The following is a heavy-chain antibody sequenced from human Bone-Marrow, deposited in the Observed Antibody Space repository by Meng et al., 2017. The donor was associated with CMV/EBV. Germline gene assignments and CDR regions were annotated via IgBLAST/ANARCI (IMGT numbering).Heavy chain of an antibody. CDR3: ARVRYSYGSLAFDI. V-gene: IGHV3-30*04. CDR1: GFTFSSYA. Sequence: GESLKISCAASGFTFSSYAMHWVRQAPGKGLEWVAVISYDGSNKYYADSVKGRFTISRDNSKNTLYLQMNSLRAEDTAVYYCARVRYSYGSLAFDIWGQGTMVTVSS. D-gene: IGHD5-18*01. J-gene: IGHJ3*02. CDR2: ISYDGSNK.